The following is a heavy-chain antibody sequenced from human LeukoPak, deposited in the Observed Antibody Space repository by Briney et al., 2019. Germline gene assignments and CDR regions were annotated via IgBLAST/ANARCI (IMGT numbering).Heavy chain of an antibody. J-gene: IGHJ4*02. CDR3: ARVQGAYSSSSGIDY. V-gene: IGHV3-23*01. CDR2: ISDSGGSA. CDR1: GFTFSSYA. Sequence: GGSLRLSCAASGFTFSSYAMNWVRQTPGKGLEWVSSISDSGGSAYYADSVKGRFTISRDNSKNTLYLQMSSLRAEDTAVYYCARVQGAYSSSSGIDYWGQGTLVTVSS. D-gene: IGHD6-6*01.